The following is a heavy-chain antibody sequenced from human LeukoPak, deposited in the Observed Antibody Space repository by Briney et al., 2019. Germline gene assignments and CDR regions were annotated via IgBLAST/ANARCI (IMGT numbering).Heavy chain of an antibody. J-gene: IGHJ6*02. CDR1: GYTFTSYY. Sequence: GASVKVSCKASGYTFTSYYMHWVRQAPGQGLEWMGIINPGGGSTSYAQKFQGRVTMTRDTSTSTVYMELSSLRSEDTAVYYCARGQRGXIVVVVAATPPYYYGMDVWGQGTTVTVSS. V-gene: IGHV1-46*01. CDR2: INPGGGST. CDR3: ARGQRGXIVVVVAATPPYYYGMDV. D-gene: IGHD2-15*01.